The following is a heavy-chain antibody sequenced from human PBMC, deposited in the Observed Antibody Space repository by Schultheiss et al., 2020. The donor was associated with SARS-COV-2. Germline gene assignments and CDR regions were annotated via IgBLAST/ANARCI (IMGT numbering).Heavy chain of an antibody. J-gene: IGHJ4*02. CDR3: ARDKWWPY. Sequence: SETLSLTCTVSGGSISSYYWSWIRQPPGKGLEWIGYIYYSGSTNYNPSLKSRVTISVDTSKNQFSLKLSSVTAEDTAVYYCARDKWWPYWGQGTLVTVSS. D-gene: IGHD2-15*01. V-gene: IGHV4-59*12. CDR2: IYYSGST. CDR1: GGSISSYY.